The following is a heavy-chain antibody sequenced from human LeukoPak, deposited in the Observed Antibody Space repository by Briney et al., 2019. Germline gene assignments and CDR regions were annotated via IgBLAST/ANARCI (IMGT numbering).Heavy chain of an antibody. J-gene: IGHJ5*01. CDR3: ARGGVLPRGFDS. Sequence: KASETLSLTCNVSGGSISYFFWSWIRQPPGKGLEWIAYIHYSGTTNHNPSLKSRVTISLDTSKNQLSLNLTSVTAADTAVYYCARGGVLPRGFDSWGQGTLVTVSS. V-gene: IGHV4-59*01. CDR2: IHYSGTT. D-gene: IGHD3-16*01. CDR1: GGSISYFF.